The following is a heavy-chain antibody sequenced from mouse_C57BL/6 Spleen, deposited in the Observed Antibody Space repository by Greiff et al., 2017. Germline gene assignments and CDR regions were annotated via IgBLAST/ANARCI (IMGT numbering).Heavy chain of an antibody. D-gene: IGHD1-1*01. CDR3: TMDYYGFYY. Sequence: DVKLQESGGGLVQPGGSMKLSCAASGFTFSDAWMDWVRQSPETGLEWVAEIRNKANNHATYYAESVKGRFTISRDDSKSSVYLQMNSLRAEDTGIYYCTMDYYGFYYWGQGTTLTVSS. CDR2: IRNKANNHAT. J-gene: IGHJ2*01. CDR1: GFTFSDAW. V-gene: IGHV6-6*01.